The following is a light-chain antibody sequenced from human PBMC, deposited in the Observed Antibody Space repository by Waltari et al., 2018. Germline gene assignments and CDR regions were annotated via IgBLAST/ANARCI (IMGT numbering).Light chain of an antibody. CDR1: SSDIGGYNR. Sequence: QAALTQSPSVSGSPGQSVTISCTGTSSDIGGYNRVSWYQQHPGKAPKLMIYEVSERPSGVSDRFSGSKSGNTASLTISGLQAEDEADYYCSSYANSNTYIFGVGTRLTVL. V-gene: IGLV2-14*01. CDR3: SSYANSNTYI. CDR2: EVS. J-gene: IGLJ1*01.